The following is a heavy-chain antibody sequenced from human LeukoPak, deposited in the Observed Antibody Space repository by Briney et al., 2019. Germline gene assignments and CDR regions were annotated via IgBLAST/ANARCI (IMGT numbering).Heavy chain of an antibody. V-gene: IGHV3-48*03. J-gene: IGHJ4*02. CDR2: ISSSCSTI. CDR3: ARGKVRGF. Sequence: GGSLRLSCAPSGFTFNSYDVRWVRQAPGEGVEWVSYISSSCSTIYYADSVKGRFTITRDNAKNSLYLQMNSLRAEDTTVYYCARGKVRGFWGEGTLVTVSS. D-gene: IGHD3-10*01. CDR1: GFTFNSYD.